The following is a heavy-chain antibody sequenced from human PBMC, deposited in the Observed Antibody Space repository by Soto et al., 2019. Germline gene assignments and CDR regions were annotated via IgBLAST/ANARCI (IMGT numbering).Heavy chain of an antibody. J-gene: IGHJ4*02. CDR2: VSTYNGNT. D-gene: IGHD6-19*01. Sequence: QVQLVQSGAEVKKPGASVKVSCRASGYSFTTYPITWVRQAPGQGLEWLGWVSTYNGNTNYAQGLQGRVSMTTDTSTSTAYLELRNLRSDDTAVYYCARAGSGWDFDNWGQGTPVTVSS. CDR3: ARAGSGWDFDN. CDR1: GYSFTTYP. V-gene: IGHV1-18*01.